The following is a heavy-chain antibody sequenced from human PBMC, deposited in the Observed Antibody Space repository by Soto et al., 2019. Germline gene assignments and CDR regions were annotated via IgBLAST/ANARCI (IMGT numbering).Heavy chain of an antibody. J-gene: IGHJ4*02. CDR3: ATTYTGYFDN. D-gene: IGHD3-9*01. CDR2: IYYSGNT. Sequence: SETLSLTCTVSGGSMSSGAYYWNWVHQHPGKGLEWIAYIYYSGNTYYNPSLKSRIDISVDTSRNQFSLKLSSVTAADTAIYYCATTYTGYFDNWGQGTLVTVSS. CDR1: GGSMSSGAYY. V-gene: IGHV4-31*03.